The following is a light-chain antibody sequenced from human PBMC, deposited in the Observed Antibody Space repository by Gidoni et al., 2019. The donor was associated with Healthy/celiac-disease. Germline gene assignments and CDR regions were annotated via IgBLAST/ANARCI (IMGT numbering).Light chain of an antibody. CDR3: QQSYSTPPYT. V-gene: IGKV1-39*01. CDR2: AAS. J-gene: IGKJ2*01. CDR1: QSISSY. Sequence: IQMTQSPSSLSASVGDRVTITCRASQSISSYLNWYQQKPGKAPKLLIYAASSLQSGVPSRFSGSGSGTDFTLTISSLQPEDFATYYCQQSYSTPPYTFXXXTKLEIK.